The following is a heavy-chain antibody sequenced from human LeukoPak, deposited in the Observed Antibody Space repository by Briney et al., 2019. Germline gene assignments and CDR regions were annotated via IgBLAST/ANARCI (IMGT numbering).Heavy chain of an antibody. CDR1: VYTLTELF. Sequence: ASVTLSRTFSVYTLTELFMHWVSQAPGKAREGMGGFDPEAGETIYAQKFQGRVTMTEDTSTDTAYMGLSSLRSEDTAVYWCATGGTVTTPDAFDIWGEGTMVTVSS. CDR2: FDPEAGET. J-gene: IGHJ3*02. CDR3: ATGGTVTTPDAFDI. D-gene: IGHD4-17*01. V-gene: IGHV1-24*01.